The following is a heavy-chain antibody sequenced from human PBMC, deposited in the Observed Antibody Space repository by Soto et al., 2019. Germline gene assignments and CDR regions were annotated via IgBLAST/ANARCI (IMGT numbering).Heavy chain of an antibody. D-gene: IGHD3-3*01. CDR2: ISGSGSNT. CDR3: ARATRPSVRTSFVRYNWFDT. V-gene: IGHV3-23*01. J-gene: IGHJ5*02. CDR1: GFTFSGSA. Sequence: EVQLLESGGGLVQPGGSLRLSCVPSGFTFSGSAMTWVRQAPGKGLEWVSTISGSGSNTYYADSVKGRFTISRDNSKNTLALQLTSLRADDTALYFCARATRPSVRTSFVRYNWFDTWGQGTLVTVSA.